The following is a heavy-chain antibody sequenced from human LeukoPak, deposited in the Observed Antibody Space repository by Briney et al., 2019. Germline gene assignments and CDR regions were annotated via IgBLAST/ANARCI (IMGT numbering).Heavy chain of an antibody. CDR3: TGNYYGSGSYADFDY. CDR2: IRSTANGYAT. J-gene: IGHJ4*02. Sequence: HPGGSLRLSCAASGFTLSSYAMSWVRQASGKGLEWVGRIRSTANGYATAYAASVKGRFTISRDDSKNTAYLQMDSLKTEDTAVYYCTGNYYGSGSYADFDYWGQGTLVTVSS. CDR1: GFTLSSYA. D-gene: IGHD3-10*01. V-gene: IGHV3-73*01.